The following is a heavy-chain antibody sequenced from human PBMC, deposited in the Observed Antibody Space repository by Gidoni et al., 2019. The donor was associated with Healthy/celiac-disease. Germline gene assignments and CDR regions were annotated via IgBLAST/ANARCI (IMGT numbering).Heavy chain of an antibody. Sequence: EVQLVESGGGLVKPGGSLRLSCAASGFTFSSYSMNWVRQAPGKVLEWVSSISSSSSYIYYADSVKGRFTISRDNAKTSLYLQMNSLRAEDTAVYYCARWGVGATPAAFDYWGQGTLVTVSS. J-gene: IGHJ4*02. V-gene: IGHV3-21*01. CDR2: ISSSSSYI. D-gene: IGHD1-26*01. CDR3: ARWGVGATPAAFDY. CDR1: GFTFSSYS.